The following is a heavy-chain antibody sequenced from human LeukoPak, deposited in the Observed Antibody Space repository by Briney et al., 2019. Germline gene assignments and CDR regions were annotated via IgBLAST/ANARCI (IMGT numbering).Heavy chain of an antibody. CDR3: ARDRGYSAYVDY. V-gene: IGHV4-34*01. D-gene: IGHD5-12*01. CDR2: INHSGST. J-gene: IGHJ4*02. CDR1: GGSFSGYY. Sequence: KTSETLSLTCAVYGGSFSGYYWSWIRQPPGKGLEWIGEINHSGSTNSDPSLKSRVTMSVDTSKNQFSLKLNSVTAADTAVYYCARDRGYSAYVDYWGQGTLVTVSS.